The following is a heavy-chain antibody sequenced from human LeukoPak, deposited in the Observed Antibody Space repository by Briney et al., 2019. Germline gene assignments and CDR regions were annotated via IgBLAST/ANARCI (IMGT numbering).Heavy chain of an antibody. J-gene: IGHJ4*02. D-gene: IGHD2-2*01. CDR3: ARDLYCSSTSCYPLYYFDY. V-gene: IGHV3-30-3*01. Sequence: PGRSLRLSCAASGFTFSSYAMHWVRQAPGKGLEWVAVISYDGSNKYYADSVKSRFTISRDNSKNTLYLQMNSLRAEDTAVYYCARDLYCSSTSCYPLYYFDYWGQGTLVTVSS. CDR2: ISYDGSNK. CDR1: GFTFSSYA.